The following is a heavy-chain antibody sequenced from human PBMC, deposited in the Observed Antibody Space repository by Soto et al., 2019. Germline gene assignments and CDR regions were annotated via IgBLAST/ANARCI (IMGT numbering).Heavy chain of an antibody. CDR2: MNPNSGNT. V-gene: IGHV1-8*01. D-gene: IGHD2-15*01. CDR3: ARDKGYCSDTSCPDFDY. J-gene: IGHJ4*02. Sequence: ASVKVSCKASGYTFTSYDINWVRQATGQGLEWMGWMNPNSGNTGYAQKFQGRVTMIGNTSISTAYMELSSLRYEDTAVYYCARDKGYCSDTSCPDFDYWGQGTLVTVSS. CDR1: GYTFTSYD.